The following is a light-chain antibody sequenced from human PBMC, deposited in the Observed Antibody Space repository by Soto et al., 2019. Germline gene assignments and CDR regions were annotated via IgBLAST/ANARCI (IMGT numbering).Light chain of an antibody. Sequence: QSALTQPASVSGSPGQSITISCAGASSDIGGYDYVSWYQQHPGKAPKLIIYEVNNRPSGVSSRFSGSKSGNTASLTISGLQADDEADYYCSSYTSSSTRVFGGGTKLTVL. CDR2: EVN. V-gene: IGLV2-14*03. CDR1: SSDIGGYDY. CDR3: SSYTSSSTRV. J-gene: IGLJ3*02.